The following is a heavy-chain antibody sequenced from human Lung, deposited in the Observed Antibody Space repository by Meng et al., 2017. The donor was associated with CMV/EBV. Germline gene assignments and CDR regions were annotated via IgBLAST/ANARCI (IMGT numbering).Heavy chain of an antibody. V-gene: IGHV4-4*02. CDR3: LRRSGGSV. D-gene: IGHD3-10*01. CDR2: IPHRGSS. Sequence: QGEMRGSGPARVKPSEPLSPTCAVSGDSITNHNWGAWVRQPPGKGLEWIGEIPHRGSSAYNPSLKSRVSMSIDKSKNQFSLKLTSVTAADTAVYHCLRRSGGSVWGQGTLVTVSS. J-gene: IGHJ1*01. CDR1: GDSITNHNW.